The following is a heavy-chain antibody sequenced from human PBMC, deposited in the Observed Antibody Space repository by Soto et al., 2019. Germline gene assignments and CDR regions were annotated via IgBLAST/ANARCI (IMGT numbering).Heavy chain of an antibody. J-gene: IGHJ5*02. Sequence: SETLSLTCAVYGGSFIGYYWSWIRQPPGKGLEWIGEINHSGSTNYNPSLKSRVTISVDTSKNQFSLKLSSVTAADTAVYYCARIWKGAATRIGWFDPWGQGTLVTVSS. V-gene: IGHV4-34*01. CDR2: INHSGST. CDR3: ARIWKGAATRIGWFDP. CDR1: GGSFIGYY. D-gene: IGHD1-26*01.